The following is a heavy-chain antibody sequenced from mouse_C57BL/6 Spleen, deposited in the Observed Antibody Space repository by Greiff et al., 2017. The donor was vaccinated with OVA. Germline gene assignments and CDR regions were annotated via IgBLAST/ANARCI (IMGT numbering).Heavy chain of an antibody. J-gene: IGHJ3*01. Sequence: EVMLVESGGGLVQPKGSLKLSCAASGFTFNTYAMHWVRQAPGKGLEWVARIRSKSSTYATYYADSVKDRFTISRDDSQIRLYLLMNNLTTEDTAMYYCVVDEGAWFAYWGQGTLVTVSA. CDR1: GFTFNTYA. V-gene: IGHV10-3*01. CDR3: VVDEGAWFAY. CDR2: IRSKSSTYAT.